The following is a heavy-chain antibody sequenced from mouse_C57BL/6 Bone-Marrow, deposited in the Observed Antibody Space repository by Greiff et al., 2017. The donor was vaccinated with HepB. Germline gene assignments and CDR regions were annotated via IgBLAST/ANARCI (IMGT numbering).Heavy chain of an antibody. V-gene: IGHV1-81*01. CDR2: IYPRSGNT. J-gene: IGHJ4*01. CDR3: ARGPYYYGSSYFYAMDY. CDR1: GYTFTSYG. D-gene: IGHD1-1*01. Sequence: VQLQESGAELARPGASVKLSCKASGYTFTSYGISWVKQRTGQGLEWIGEIYPRSGNTYYNEKFKGKATLTADKSSSTAYMELRSLTSEDSAVYFCARGPYYYGSSYFYAMDYWGQGTSVTVSS.